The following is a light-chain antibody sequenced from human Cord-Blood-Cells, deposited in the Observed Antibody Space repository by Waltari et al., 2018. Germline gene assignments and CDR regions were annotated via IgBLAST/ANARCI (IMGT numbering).Light chain of an antibody. V-gene: IGKV3-15*01. CDR3: QQYNNWPYT. Sequence: EIVMTQSPATLSVSPGERATPSCRASQSVSSNLAWYQQKPGQAPRLLIYGASTRATGIPARCSGSGSGTEFTLTISSLQSEDCAVYYCQQYNNWPYTFGQETKLEIK. CDR2: GAS. J-gene: IGKJ2*01. CDR1: QSVSSN.